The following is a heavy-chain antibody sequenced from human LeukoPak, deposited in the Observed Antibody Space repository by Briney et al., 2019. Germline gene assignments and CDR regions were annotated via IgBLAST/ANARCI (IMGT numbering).Heavy chain of an antibody. CDR3: ARVPVYSSSWYGAYYYYYMDV. V-gene: IGHV4-34*01. J-gene: IGHJ6*03. CDR2: INHSGST. CDR1: GGSFSGFY. Sequence: SETLSLTCAVYGGSFSGFYWSWIRQPPGKGLEWIGEINHSGSTNYNPSLKSRVAISVDTSKNQFSLKLSSVTAADTAVYYCARVPVYSSSWYGAYYYYYMDVWGKGTTVTVSS. D-gene: IGHD6-13*01.